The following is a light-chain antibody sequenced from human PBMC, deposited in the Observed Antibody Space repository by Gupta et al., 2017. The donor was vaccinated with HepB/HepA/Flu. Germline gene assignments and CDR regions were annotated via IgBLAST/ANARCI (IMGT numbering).Light chain of an antibody. CDR2: KNN. CDR1: RSNIGSNY. Sequence: QSVLTQPPPASGTTGQRVTISCSGSRSNIGSNYVYWYQQLPGTAPKLLIYKNNQRPSGVPDRFSGSKSGTSASLAIXGXRSEDEXDYYCAAWDDSLSGVVFGGGTRLTVL. J-gene: IGLJ2*01. V-gene: IGLV1-47*01. CDR3: AAWDDSLSGVV.